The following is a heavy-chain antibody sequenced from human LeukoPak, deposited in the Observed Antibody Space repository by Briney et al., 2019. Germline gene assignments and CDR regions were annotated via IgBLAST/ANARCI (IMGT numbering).Heavy chain of an antibody. V-gene: IGHV3-23*01. Sequence: PGGSLRLSCAASGFTFSSYAMSWVRQAPGKGLEWVSAISGSGGSTYYADSVKGRFTISRDNSKNTLYLQMNSLRAEDTAVYYCAKDGDYYDSSGYYPYPKYFQHWGQGTLVTVSS. D-gene: IGHD3-22*01. J-gene: IGHJ1*01. CDR1: GFTFSSYA. CDR3: AKDGDYYDSSGYYPYPKYFQH. CDR2: ISGSGGST.